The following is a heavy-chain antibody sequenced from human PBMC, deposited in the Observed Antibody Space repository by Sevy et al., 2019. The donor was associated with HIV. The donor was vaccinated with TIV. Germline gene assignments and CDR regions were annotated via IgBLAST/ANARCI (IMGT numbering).Heavy chain of an antibody. CDR3: AREINYGRDAFDI. CDR2: NSSSSSYI. CDR1: GFTFSSYS. J-gene: IGHJ3*02. V-gene: IGHV3-21*01. D-gene: IGHD4-17*01. Sequence: GGSLRLSCAASGFTFSSYSMNWVRQAPGKGLEWVSSNSSSSSYIYYADSVKGRFTISRDNAKNSLYLQMNSLRAEDTAVYYCAREINYGRDAFDIWGQGTMVTVSS.